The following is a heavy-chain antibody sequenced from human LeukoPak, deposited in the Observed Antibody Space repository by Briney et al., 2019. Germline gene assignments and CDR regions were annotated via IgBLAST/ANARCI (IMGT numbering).Heavy chain of an antibody. Sequence: SETLSLTCAVSGGSISSGGYPWSWIRQPPGKGLEWIGYIYHSGSTYYNPSLKSRITISVDRSKSQFSLKLSSVTAADTAVYYCARDDILTGYPSDWGQGTLVTVSS. CDR1: GGSISSGGYP. D-gene: IGHD3-9*01. J-gene: IGHJ4*02. CDR3: ARDDILTGYPSD. V-gene: IGHV4-30-2*01. CDR2: IYHSGST.